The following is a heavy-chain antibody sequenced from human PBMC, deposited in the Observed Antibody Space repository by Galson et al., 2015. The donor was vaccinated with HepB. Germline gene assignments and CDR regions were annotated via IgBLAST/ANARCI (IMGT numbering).Heavy chain of an antibody. CDR1: GFTFDDYA. V-gene: IGHV3-9*01. CDR3: AKGIYSGYENYFDY. D-gene: IGHD5-12*01. Sequence: SLRLSCAASGFTFDDYAMHWVRQAPGKGLEWVSGISWNSGSIGYADSVKGRFTISRDNAKNSLYLQMNSLRAEDTAVYYCAKGIYSGYENYFDYWGQGTLVTVSS. CDR2: ISWNSGSI. J-gene: IGHJ4*02.